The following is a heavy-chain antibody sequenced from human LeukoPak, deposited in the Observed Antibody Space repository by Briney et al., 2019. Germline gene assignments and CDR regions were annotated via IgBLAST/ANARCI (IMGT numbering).Heavy chain of an antibody. D-gene: IGHD3-22*01. V-gene: IGHV1-8*02. CDR3: ATGSHVRVYDSSAYYGHY. CDR2: MNPNSGNT. J-gene: IGHJ4*02. Sequence: ASVKVSCKASGYTFTSYDINWVRQATGQGLEWMGWMNPNSGNTGYAQKFQGRVTMTRDMSTSTVYMELSSLRSEDTAIYYCATGSHVRVYDSSAYYGHYWGQGTLVTVSS. CDR1: GYTFTSYD.